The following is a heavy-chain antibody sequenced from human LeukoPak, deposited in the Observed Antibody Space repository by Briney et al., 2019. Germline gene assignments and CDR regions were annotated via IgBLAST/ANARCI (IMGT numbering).Heavy chain of an antibody. CDR1: GGSFSGYY. CDR2: INHSGST. D-gene: IGHD3-10*01. J-gene: IGHJ4*02. V-gene: IGHV4-34*01. Sequence: SETLSLTCAVYGGSFSGYYWSWIRQPPGKGLEWIGEINHSGSTNYNPSLKSRVTISVDTSKNQFSLKLSSVTAADTAVYYCARGLWFGDIWGQGTLVTVSS. CDR3: ARGLWFGDI.